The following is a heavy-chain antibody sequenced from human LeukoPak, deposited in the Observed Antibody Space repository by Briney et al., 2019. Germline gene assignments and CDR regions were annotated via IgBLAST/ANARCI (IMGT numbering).Heavy chain of an antibody. D-gene: IGHD1-7*01. CDR3: AKRRGLELTYYYHMDV. CDR1: GFTFSSCA. J-gene: IGHJ6*03. Sequence: PGGSLRLSCAASGFTFSSCAMSWARQAQGRGLEWFSAISGSGGSTYYAASVKGRFTISRDNSKNPLYLQMNSLRADDTAVYYCAKRRGLELTYYYHMDVWGKGTTVTVSS. CDR2: ISGSGGST. V-gene: IGHV3-23*01.